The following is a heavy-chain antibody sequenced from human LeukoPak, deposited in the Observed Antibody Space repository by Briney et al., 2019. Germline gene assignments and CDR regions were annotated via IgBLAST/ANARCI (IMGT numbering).Heavy chain of an antibody. Sequence: GGSLRLSCAASGFTFSSYAMSWVRQAPGKGLEWVSAISGSGGSTYYADSVKGRFTISRDNSKNTLYLQMNSLRAEDTAVYYCARGPLGYYDSSGYYYYYYYCMDVWGKGTTVTVSS. CDR3: ARGPLGYYDSSGYYYYYYYCMDV. V-gene: IGHV3-23*01. CDR1: GFTFSSYA. CDR2: ISGSGGST. D-gene: IGHD3-22*01. J-gene: IGHJ6*03.